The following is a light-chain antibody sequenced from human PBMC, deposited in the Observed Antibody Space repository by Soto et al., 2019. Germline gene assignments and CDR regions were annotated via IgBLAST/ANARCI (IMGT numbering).Light chain of an antibody. J-gene: IGLJ2*01. CDR3: AAWDDSLNVV. CDR1: SSNIGSNT. V-gene: IGLV1-44*01. Sequence: QSVLTQPPSASGTPGQRVTISCSGSSSNIGSNTVNWYHQLPGTATKLLIHSNNQRPSGVPDRFSGSKSGTSASLAISGLQSEDEADYYCAAWDDSLNVVFGGGTKVTVL. CDR2: SNN.